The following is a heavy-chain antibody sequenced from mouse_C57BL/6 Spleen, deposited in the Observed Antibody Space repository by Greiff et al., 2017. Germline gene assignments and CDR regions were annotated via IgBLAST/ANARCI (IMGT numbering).Heavy chain of an antibody. Sequence: QVQLQQPGAELVKPGASVKMSCKASGYTFTSYWITWVKQRPGQGLEWIGDIYPGSGSTNYNEKFKSKATLTVDTSSSTAYMQLSSLTSEDSAVYYCARPRGSSYEGYAMDYWGQGTSGTVSS. V-gene: IGHV1-55*01. CDR3: ARPRGSSYEGYAMDY. CDR1: GYTFTSYW. J-gene: IGHJ4*01. CDR2: IYPGSGST. D-gene: IGHD1-1*01.